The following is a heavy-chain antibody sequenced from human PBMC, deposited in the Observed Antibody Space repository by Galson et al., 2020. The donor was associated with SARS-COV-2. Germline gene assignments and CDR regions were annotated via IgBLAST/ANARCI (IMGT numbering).Heavy chain of an antibody. CDR2: ITTNGGVR. CDR3: ARGGIVIVPFARTSDFDR. V-gene: IGHV3-64*02. J-gene: IGHJ3*01. CDR1: GFTFSNFA. D-gene: IGHD1-26*01. Sequence: LGKSTKISCEASGFTFSNFAMHWVRQAPGKEVEYVSGITTNGGVRSYVDSLKGRFSISRDNSKNTVSLQMDNLRVDDVGVYYCARGGIVIVPFARTSDFDRWCQGTKVTVSS.